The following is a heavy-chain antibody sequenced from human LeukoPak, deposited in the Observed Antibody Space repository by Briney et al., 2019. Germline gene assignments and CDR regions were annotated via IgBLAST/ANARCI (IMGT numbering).Heavy chain of an antibody. CDR3: STSTVTTLSAFDI. D-gene: IGHD4-17*01. Sequence: GGSLRLSCAASGFTFSNAWMSWVRQAPGKGLEWVGRIKSKTDGGTTDYAAPVKGRFTISGDDSKNTLYLQMNSLKTEDTAVYYCSTSTVTTLSAFDIWGQGTMVTVSS. CDR1: GFTFSNAW. CDR2: IKSKTDGGTT. V-gene: IGHV3-15*01. J-gene: IGHJ3*02.